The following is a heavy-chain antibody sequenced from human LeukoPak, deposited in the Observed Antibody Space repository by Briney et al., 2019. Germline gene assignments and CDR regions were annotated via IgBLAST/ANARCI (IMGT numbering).Heavy chain of an antibody. CDR3: ARGDYDSSGPLDY. Sequence: PSETLSLTCTVSGVSISSSSYYWGWIRQPPGKGLEWIGSIYYSGSTYYNPSLKSRVTISVDTSKNQFSLKLSSVTAADTAVYYCARGDYDSSGPLDYWGQGTLVTVSS. D-gene: IGHD3-22*01. CDR2: IYYSGST. V-gene: IGHV4-39*07. J-gene: IGHJ4*02. CDR1: GVSISSSSYY.